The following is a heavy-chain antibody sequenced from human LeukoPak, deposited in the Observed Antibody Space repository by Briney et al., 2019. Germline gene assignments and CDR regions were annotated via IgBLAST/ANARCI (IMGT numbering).Heavy chain of an antibody. CDR2: IKQDGSQT. Sequence: GGSLRLSCADSGFTFNKFWMSWVRQAPGKGLEWVANIKQDGSQTYYVDSVKGRFTISRDNAKSSVYLQMNSLRAEDTAVYYCARAPPSTVDYWGQGTLVTVSS. CDR1: GFTFNKFW. CDR3: ARAPPSTVDY. J-gene: IGHJ4*02. V-gene: IGHV3-7*01. D-gene: IGHD4-17*01.